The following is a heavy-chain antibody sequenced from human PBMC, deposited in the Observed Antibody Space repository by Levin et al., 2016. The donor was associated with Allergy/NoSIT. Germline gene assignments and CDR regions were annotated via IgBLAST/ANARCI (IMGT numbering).Heavy chain of an antibody. CDR1: GFTVSDNY. J-gene: IGHJ4*02. CDR3: ARSRQGPPSHYDS. Sequence: GESLKISCAASGFTVSDNYITWLRQAPGKGLEWVAVMYSGGSRYYADAVKGRFTISRDNSKNTLYLQMNSLRTEDTAVYYCARSRQGPPSHYDSWGQGALVTVSS. CDR2: MYSGGSR. V-gene: IGHV3-66*02. D-gene: IGHD2-2*01.